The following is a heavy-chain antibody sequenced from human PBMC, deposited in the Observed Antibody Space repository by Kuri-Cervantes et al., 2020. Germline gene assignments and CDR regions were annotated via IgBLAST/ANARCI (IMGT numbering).Heavy chain of an antibody. CDR2: ISYDGSNK. V-gene: IGHV3-30-3*01. CDR1: GFTFSSYA. J-gene: IGHJ4*01. Sequence: GGSLRLSCAASGFTFSSYAMHWVRQAPGKGLEWVAVISYDGSNKYYADSVKGRFTISRDNSKNTLYLQMNSLRAEDTAVYYCARDHTPGDIVATILYYWGHGTLVTVSS. D-gene: IGHD5-12*01. CDR3: ARDHTPGDIVATILYY.